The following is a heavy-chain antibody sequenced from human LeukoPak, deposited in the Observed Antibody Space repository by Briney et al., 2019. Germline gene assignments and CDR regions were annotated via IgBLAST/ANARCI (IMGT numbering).Heavy chain of an antibody. CDR3: AREDHTAMAPDAFDI. J-gene: IGHJ3*02. D-gene: IGHD5-18*01. V-gene: IGHV1-18*01. CDR1: GCTFTSYG. CDR2: ISAYNGNT. Sequence: ASVKVSCKASGCTFTSYGISWVRQAPGQGLEWMGWISAYNGNTNYAQKLQGRVTMTTDTSTSTVYMELSSLRSDDTAVYYCAREDHTAMAPDAFDIWGQGTMVTVSS.